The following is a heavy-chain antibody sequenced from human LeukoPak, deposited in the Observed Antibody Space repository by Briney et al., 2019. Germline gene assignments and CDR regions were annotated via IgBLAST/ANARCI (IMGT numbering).Heavy chain of an antibody. J-gene: IGHJ4*02. V-gene: IGHV4-34*01. Sequence: SETLSLTCSVYGGSLSGYYWSWIRQTPGQGLELIGEINHSGSTTYYPSSKSRVSISVDTSKNQFSLKLNSVTAADRALYYCARQTTSGYLDYWGQGTPVTVS. CDR3: ARQTTSGYLDY. D-gene: IGHD3-22*01. CDR1: GGSLSGYY. CDR2: INHSGST.